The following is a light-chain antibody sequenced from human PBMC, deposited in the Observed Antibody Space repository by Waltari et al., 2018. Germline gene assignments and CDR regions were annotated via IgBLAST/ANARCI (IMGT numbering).Light chain of an antibody. CDR3: ASWDDSLSGWV. V-gene: IGLV1-47*01. CDR1: SSNIGSYS. J-gene: IGLJ3*02. CDR2: MKN. Sequence: QSVLTQPPSASGTPGQRVTISCSGSSSNIGSYSVYWYQQLPGTAPKPLIHMKNQQPSGVPDRYPGSKSGTSDSLAISGLQSDDDADYYCASWDDSLSGWVFGGGTKLTVL.